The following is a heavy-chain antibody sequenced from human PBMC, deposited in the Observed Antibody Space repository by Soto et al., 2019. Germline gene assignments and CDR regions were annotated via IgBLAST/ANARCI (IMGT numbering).Heavy chain of an antibody. CDR2: IYYSGST. Sequence: QVQLQESGPGLVKPSETLSLTCTVSGGSISSYYWSWIRQPPGKGLEWIGYIYYSGSTNYNPSLKSRVTISVDTSKNQFSLKLSSVTAPDSAVYYCARGGYDFGSGYYTANWFDPWGQGTLVTVSS. CDR1: GGSISSYY. CDR3: ARGGYDFGSGYYTANWFDP. D-gene: IGHD3-3*01. V-gene: IGHV4-59*01. J-gene: IGHJ5*02.